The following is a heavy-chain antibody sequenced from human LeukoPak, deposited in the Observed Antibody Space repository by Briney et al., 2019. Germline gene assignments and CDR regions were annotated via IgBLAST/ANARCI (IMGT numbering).Heavy chain of an antibody. CDR1: GYTFTGYY. CDR3: ARGPRYGESGYNLGPY. V-gene: IGHV1-2*02. CDR2: INPNSGGS. Sequence: ASVKVSCKASGYTFTGYYMHWVRQAPGQGLEWVGWINPNSGGSHYAQKFQGRVTMTSDTSINTGYMELTSLRTDDTAVYYCARGPRYGESGYNLGPYWGQGTLVTVSS. J-gene: IGHJ4*02. D-gene: IGHD5-12*01.